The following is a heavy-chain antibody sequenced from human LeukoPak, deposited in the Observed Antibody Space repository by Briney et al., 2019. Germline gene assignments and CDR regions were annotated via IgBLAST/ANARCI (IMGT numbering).Heavy chain of an antibody. D-gene: IGHD3-9*01. J-gene: IGHJ4*02. Sequence: SETLSLTGTVSGGSISSYYWSWIRQPPGRGLEWIGYIYYSGSTNYNPSLKSRVTISVDTSKNQFSLKLSSVTAADTAVYHCARVGPFNYDILTGYQYYFDYWGQGTLVTVSS. CDR1: GGSISSYY. CDR2: IYYSGST. CDR3: ARVGPFNYDILTGYQYYFDY. V-gene: IGHV4-59*01.